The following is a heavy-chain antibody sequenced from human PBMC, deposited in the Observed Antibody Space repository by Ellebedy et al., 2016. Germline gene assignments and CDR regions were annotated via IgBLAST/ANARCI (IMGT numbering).Heavy chain of an antibody. CDR2: IYTNGNS. D-gene: IGHD3-16*01. J-gene: IGHJ4*02. CDR1: GDSIKNGAYY. Sequence: SETLSLXXTVSGDSIKNGAYYWSWIRQPAGKGLEWIGRIYTNGNSVYNPSLKSRVTMSVDTSRNHFSLELTSVTVADTAVYYCATLTIPGGSDYWGQGALVTVSS. V-gene: IGHV4-61*02. CDR3: ATLTIPGGSDY.